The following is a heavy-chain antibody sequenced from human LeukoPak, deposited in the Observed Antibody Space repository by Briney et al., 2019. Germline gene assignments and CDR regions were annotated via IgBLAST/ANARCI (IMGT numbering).Heavy chain of an antibody. CDR3: AREDYYGSGSSPFDP. J-gene: IGHJ5*02. CDR1: GFTFSSYA. Sequence: GGSLRLSCAASGFTFSSYAMSWVRQAPGKGLEWVSSISSSSSYIYYADSLKGRFTISRDNAKNSLYLQMNSLRAEDTAVYYCAREDYYGSGSSPFDPWGRGTLVTVSS. V-gene: IGHV3-21*01. D-gene: IGHD3-10*01. CDR2: ISSSSSYI.